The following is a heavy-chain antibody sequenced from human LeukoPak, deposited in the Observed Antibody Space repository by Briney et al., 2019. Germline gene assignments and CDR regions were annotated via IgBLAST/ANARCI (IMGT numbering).Heavy chain of an antibody. V-gene: IGHV4-59*12. CDR3: ARGGDRRGFDY. CDR2: IYYSGST. J-gene: IGHJ4*02. CDR1: GGSISTYY. Sequence: PSETLSLTCTVSGGSISTYYWSWIRQPPGKGLEWIGFIYYSGSTNYNPSLKSRVTISVDTSRNQFSLKLRSLTAADTAVYYCARGGDRRGFDYWGQGTLVTVS. D-gene: IGHD1-14*01.